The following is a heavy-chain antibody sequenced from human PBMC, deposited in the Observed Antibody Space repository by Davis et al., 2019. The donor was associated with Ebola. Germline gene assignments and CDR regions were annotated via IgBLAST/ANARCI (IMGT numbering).Heavy chain of an antibody. Sequence: ASVKVSCKASGYSFTHYSFSWVRQAPGQGLEWTGWVSGNNGKTDYAQKFQGRVTMTTDTSTSTAYMELRSLTSDDTAVYYCAREIGVAVPGVMKDAFDIWGQGTVVTVSS. V-gene: IGHV1-18*01. CDR3: AREIGVAVPGVMKDAFDI. D-gene: IGHD2-2*01. J-gene: IGHJ3*02. CDR2: VSGNNGKT. CDR1: GYSFTHYS.